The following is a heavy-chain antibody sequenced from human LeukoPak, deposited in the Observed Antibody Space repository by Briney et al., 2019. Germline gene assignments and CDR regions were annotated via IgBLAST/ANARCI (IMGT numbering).Heavy chain of an antibody. D-gene: IGHD2-15*01. J-gene: IGHJ6*02. Sequence: ASVKVSCKASGYTFTSYGISWVRQAPGQGLEWMGWISAYNGNTNYAQKLQGRVTMTTDTSTSTAYMELRSLRSDDTAVYYCARDPPRIVVVVAATNYYGMDVWGQGTTVTVSS. V-gene: IGHV1-18*01. CDR2: ISAYNGNT. CDR3: ARDPPRIVVVVAATNYYGMDV. CDR1: GYTFTSYG.